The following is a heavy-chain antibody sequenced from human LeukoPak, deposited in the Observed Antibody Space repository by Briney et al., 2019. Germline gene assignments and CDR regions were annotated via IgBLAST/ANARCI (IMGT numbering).Heavy chain of an antibody. CDR3: ARDYDFWSGNDAFDI. CDR1: GGTFSSYA. J-gene: IGHJ3*02. Sequence: GASVKVSCKASGGTFSSYAISWVRQAPGQGLEWMGRIIPILGIANYAQKFQGRVTITADKSTSTAYMELSSLRSEDTAVYYCARDYDFWSGNDAFDIWGQGTVVTVSS. V-gene: IGHV1-69*04. D-gene: IGHD3-3*01. CDR2: IIPILGIA.